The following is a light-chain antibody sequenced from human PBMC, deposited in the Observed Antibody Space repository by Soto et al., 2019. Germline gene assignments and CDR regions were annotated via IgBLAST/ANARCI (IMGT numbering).Light chain of an antibody. J-gene: IGKJ2*03. Sequence: EIVLTQSPGNLSLSPGERATLSCRASQSVSSNDLAWFQQKPGQTPRLFIFRASARATGIPDRFSGSGSGTVFTVTISRLEPEDFAVYYCQQYGTSPHSFGQGTKLEIK. CDR1: QSVSSND. CDR3: QQYGTSPHS. V-gene: IGKV3-20*01. CDR2: RAS.